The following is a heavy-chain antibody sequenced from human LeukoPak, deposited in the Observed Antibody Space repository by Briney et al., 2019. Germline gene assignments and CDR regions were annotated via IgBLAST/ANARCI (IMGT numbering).Heavy chain of an antibody. CDR2: INPNSGGT. V-gene: IGHV1-2*02. CDR1: GYTFTGYY. D-gene: IGHD3-10*01. Sequence: ASVKVSCKASGYTFTGYYMHWVRQAPGQGLEWMGWINPNSGGTNYAQKFQGRVTMTRDTPISTAYMELSRLRSDDTAVYYCARDHYYGSGSFSSRLTYYMDVWGKGTTVTVSS. J-gene: IGHJ6*03. CDR3: ARDHYYGSGSFSSRLTYYMDV.